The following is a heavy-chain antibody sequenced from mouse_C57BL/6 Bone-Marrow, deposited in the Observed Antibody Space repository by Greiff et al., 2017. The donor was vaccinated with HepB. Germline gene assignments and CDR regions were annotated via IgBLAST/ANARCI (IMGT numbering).Heavy chain of an antibody. CDR2: IDPSDSYT. D-gene: IGHD1-1*01. CDR1: GYTFTSYW. Sequence: QVQLQQPGAELVMPGASVKLSCKASGYTFTSYWMHWVKQRPGQGLEWIGEIDPSDSYTNYNQKFKGKSTLTVDKSSSTAYMQLSSLTSEDSAVYYCARAVITTVVGYYFDYWGQGTTLTVSS. CDR3: ARAVITTVVGYYFDY. V-gene: IGHV1-69*01. J-gene: IGHJ2*01.